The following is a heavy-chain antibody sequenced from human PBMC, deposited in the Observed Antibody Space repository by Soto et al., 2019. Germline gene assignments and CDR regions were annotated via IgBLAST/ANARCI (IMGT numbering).Heavy chain of an antibody. CDR2: ISYDGSNK. CDR3: AKLPESGSYYYGMDV. Sequence: GGSLRLSCAASGFTFSSCGMHWVRQAPGKGLEWVAVISYDGSNKYYADSVKGRFTISRDNSKNTLYLQMNSLRAEDTAVYYCAKLPESGSYYYGMDVWGQGTTVTVSS. V-gene: IGHV3-30*18. D-gene: IGHD3-10*01. CDR1: GFTFSSCG. J-gene: IGHJ6*02.